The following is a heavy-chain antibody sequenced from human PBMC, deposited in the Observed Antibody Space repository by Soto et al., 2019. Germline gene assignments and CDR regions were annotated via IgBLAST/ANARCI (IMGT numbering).Heavy chain of an antibody. CDR2: ISSNGGST. CDR1: GFTFSNSA. D-gene: IGHD3-10*01. CDR3: ATVGNYGNFDY. Sequence: EVQLVESGEDLVQPGGSLRLSCVASGFTFSNSAMYWVRQAPGNGLECVSSISSNGGSTYYADSVKGRFTISRDNSKNTLYLQMGSLRADDMAVYYCATVGNYGNFDYWGQGTLVTVSS. V-gene: IGHV3-64*02. J-gene: IGHJ4*02.